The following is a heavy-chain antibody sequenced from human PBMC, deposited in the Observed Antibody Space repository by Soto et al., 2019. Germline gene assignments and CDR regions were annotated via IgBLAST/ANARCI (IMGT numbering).Heavy chain of an antibody. J-gene: IGHJ5*02. Sequence: GASVKVSCKASGYTFTSYGISWVRQAPGQGLEWMGWISAYNGNTNYAQKLQGRVTMTTDTSTSTAYMELRSLRSDDTAVYYCARDGGPWSSGWYSATNWFDPWGQGTLVTVPQ. D-gene: IGHD6-19*01. CDR2: ISAYNGNT. CDR3: ARDGGPWSSGWYSATNWFDP. CDR1: GYTFTSYG. V-gene: IGHV1-18*01.